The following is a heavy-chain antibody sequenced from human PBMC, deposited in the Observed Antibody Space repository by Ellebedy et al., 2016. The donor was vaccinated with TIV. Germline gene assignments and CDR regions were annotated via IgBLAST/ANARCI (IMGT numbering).Heavy chain of an antibody. CDR1: GYTFTSYG. D-gene: IGHD6-13*01. V-gene: IGHV1-18*04. CDR2: INVYNGNT. Sequence: AASVKVSCKASGYTFTSYGINWVRQAPGQGLEWMGWINVYNGNTNYAQKFQGRVTMTTDTSTSTAYMELRSLRSGDTAVYSCARRYWVQAAENFWLDPWGQGTLVTVSS. CDR3: ARRYWVQAAENFWLDP. J-gene: IGHJ5*02.